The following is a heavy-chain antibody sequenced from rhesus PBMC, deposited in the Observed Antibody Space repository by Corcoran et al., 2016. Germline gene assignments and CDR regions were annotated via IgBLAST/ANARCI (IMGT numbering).Heavy chain of an antibody. D-gene: IGHD6-31*01. CDR3: ARHHGSSGWYGFDY. V-gene: IGHV3-37*01. J-gene: IGHJ4*01. CDR2: ISQPRGSKT. Sequence: EVQLVESGGGLVQRGGSLRLSCVASGFTFSDYWMAWVRQATGKGLEMVSSISQPRGSKTYYLDPVKGRFTISRDNAKNTLYLQRNSLRAEDTAVYYCARHHGSSGWYGFDYWGQGVLVTVSS. CDR1: GFTFSDYW.